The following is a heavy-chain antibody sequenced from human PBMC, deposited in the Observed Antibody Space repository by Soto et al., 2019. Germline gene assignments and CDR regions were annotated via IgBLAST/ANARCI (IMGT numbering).Heavy chain of an antibody. V-gene: IGHV5-10-1*01. CDR3: ARLQAAAGDNDLTFDY. Sequence: EVQLAQSGAEAKKPGESLRISCKGSGYSFNSYWISWERQMPANGLEWKGGIDPSDAYTNYSPSFQGHVTISTDKSIRTAYLLWSSLKASDTAMYYCARLQAAAGDNDLTFDYWGQGTLVTVSS. D-gene: IGHD6-13*01. CDR2: IDPSDAYT. CDR1: GYSFNSYW. J-gene: IGHJ4*02.